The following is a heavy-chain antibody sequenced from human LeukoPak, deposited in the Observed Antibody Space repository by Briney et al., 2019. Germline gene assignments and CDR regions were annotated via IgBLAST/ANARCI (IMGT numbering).Heavy chain of an antibody. D-gene: IGHD2-15*01. CDR1: GYTFTGYY. J-gene: IGHJ4*02. CDR2: INTNTGNP. V-gene: IGHV7-4-1*02. CDR3: ARVVRRGSYSRYYFDY. Sequence: ASVKVSCKASGYTFTGYYKHWVRQAPGQGLEWMGWINTNTGNPSYAQGFTGRFVFSLDTSVSTAYLQISSLKAEDTAVYYCARVVRRGSYSRYYFDYWGQGTLVTVSS.